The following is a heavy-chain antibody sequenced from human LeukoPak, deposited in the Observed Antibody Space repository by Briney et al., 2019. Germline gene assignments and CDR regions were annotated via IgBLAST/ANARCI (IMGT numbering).Heavy chain of an antibody. J-gene: IGHJ3*02. D-gene: IGHD2-8*01. CDR2: IDPNNGDT. CDR3: ARRSRNGLDAFDI. CDR1: AYTFTGYY. V-gene: IGHV1-2*02. Sequence: ASVKASCKASAYTFTGYYLHWVRQAPGQGPEWMGWIDPNNGDTEYAQKFQGRVTMTRVRSISTAYMELSRLTSDDTAVYYCARRSRNGLDAFDIWGQGTMVTVSS.